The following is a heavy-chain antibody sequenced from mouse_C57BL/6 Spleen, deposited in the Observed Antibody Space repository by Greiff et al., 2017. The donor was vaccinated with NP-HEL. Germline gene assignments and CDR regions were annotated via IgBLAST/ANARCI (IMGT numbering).Heavy chain of an antibody. CDR2: IAAETGAT. D-gene: IGHD1-1*01. CDR1: GFNIKDDY. J-gene: IGHJ3*01. CDR3: TGVYYGSPFAY. Sequence: EVKLVESGAELVRPGASVTLSCTASGFNIKDDYMHWVKQRPEQGLEWIGWIAAETGATEYASKFQGKATITADTSSNTAYLQLSSLTSEDTAVYYCTGVYYGSPFAYWGKGTLVTVAA. V-gene: IGHV14-4*01.